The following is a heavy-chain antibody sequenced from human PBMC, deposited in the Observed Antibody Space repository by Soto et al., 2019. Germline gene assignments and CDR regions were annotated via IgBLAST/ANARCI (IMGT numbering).Heavy chain of an antibody. CDR1: GFSISTRGVA. CDR3: VHRPTGYYFDY. CDR2: FYWDDDE. Sequence: QITLKESGPPLVKPTQTLTLTCTFSGFSISTRGVAVGWIRQPPGKALEWLALFYWDDDEKYSPSLKTRLTVTKDTSKNQVVLTMTNMEPVDTATYYCVHRPTGYYFDYWGQGTLVTVSS. D-gene: IGHD3-9*01. V-gene: IGHV2-5*02. J-gene: IGHJ4*02.